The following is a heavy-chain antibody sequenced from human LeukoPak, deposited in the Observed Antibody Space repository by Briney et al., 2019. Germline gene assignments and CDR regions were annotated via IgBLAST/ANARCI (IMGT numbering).Heavy chain of an antibody. CDR3: AADPVTASGSSWYYFDY. J-gene: IGHJ4*02. Sequence: SVKVSCKASGFTFTSSAMQWVRQARGQSLEWIGWIVVGSGNTNYAQKFQERVTITRDMSTSTAYMELSSLTSEDTAVYFCAADPVTASGSSWYYFDYWGQGTLVTVSS. V-gene: IGHV1-58*02. CDR2: IVVGSGNT. D-gene: IGHD6-13*01. CDR1: GFTFTSSA.